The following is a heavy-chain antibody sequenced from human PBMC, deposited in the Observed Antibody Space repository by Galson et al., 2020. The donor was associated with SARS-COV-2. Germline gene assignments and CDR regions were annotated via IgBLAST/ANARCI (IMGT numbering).Heavy chain of an antibody. CDR3: AKLPDYYDSSGYYYFDY. V-gene: IGHV3-9*01. CDR1: GFTFDDYA. Sequence: GGSLRLSCAASGFTFDDYAMHWVRQAPGKGLEWVSGISWNSGSIGYADSVKGRFTISRDNAKNSLYLQMNSLRAEDTALYYCAKLPDYYDSSGYYYFDYWGQGTLVTVSS. D-gene: IGHD3-22*01. J-gene: IGHJ4*02. CDR2: ISWNSGSI.